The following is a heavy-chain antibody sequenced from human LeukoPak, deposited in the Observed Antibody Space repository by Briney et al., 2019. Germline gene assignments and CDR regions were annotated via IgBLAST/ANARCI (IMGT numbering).Heavy chain of an antibody. V-gene: IGHV3-53*01. CDR2: IYSGGST. D-gene: IGHD3-22*01. J-gene: IGHJ4*02. Sequence: GGSLRLSCAASGFTISSNYMSWVRQAPGKGLEWGSVIYSGGSTYYTDSVKGRFTISRDKSKKTLYLQMNSLRAEDTAVYYCARARQTYYYDSSGYYFDYWGQGTLVTVSS. CDR3: ARARQTYYYDSSGYYFDY. CDR1: GFTISSNY.